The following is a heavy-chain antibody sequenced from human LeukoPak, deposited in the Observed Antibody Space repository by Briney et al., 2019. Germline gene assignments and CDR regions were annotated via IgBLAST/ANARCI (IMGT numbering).Heavy chain of an antibody. D-gene: IGHD3-16*02. Sequence: GESLRIYCNGSGYTFTSYWITWVRQMPGKGLEWMGRIDPSDSYTNYSPSFQRHVTISAVKSIRTVYLQWSSLQASDTAMYYCARLVGELSPDDFWGQGTLVTVSS. CDR1: GYTFTSYW. CDR2: IDPSDSYT. V-gene: IGHV5-10-1*01. CDR3: ARLVGELSPDDF. J-gene: IGHJ4*02.